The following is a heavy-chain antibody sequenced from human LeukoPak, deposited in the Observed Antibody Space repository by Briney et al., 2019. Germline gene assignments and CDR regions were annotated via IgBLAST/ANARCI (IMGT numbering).Heavy chain of an antibody. CDR2: ISGSGGST. J-gene: IGHJ4*02. D-gene: IGHD5-24*01. CDR3: AKGRKRWLQLYFDY. V-gene: IGHV3-23*01. Sequence: GGSLRLSCAASGFTLSSYAMTWVRQAPGRGLEWVSAISGSGGSTYYADSVKGRFTISRDNSKNTLYLQMNSLRAEDTAVYYCAKGRKRWLQLYFDYWGQGTLVTVSS. CDR1: GFTLSSYA.